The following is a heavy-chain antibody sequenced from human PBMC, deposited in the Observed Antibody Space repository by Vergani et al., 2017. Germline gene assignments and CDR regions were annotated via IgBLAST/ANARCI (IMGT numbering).Heavy chain of an antibody. CDR3: ARPGLYDSSGKFDY. D-gene: IGHD3-22*01. CDR1: GFTFSSYG. CDR2: IWYDGSNK. Sequence: QVQLVESGGGVVQPGRSLRLSCAASGFTFSSYGMHWVRQAPGKGLEWAAVIWYDGSNKYYADSVKGRFTISRDNSKNTLYLEMNSLRAEDTAVYYCARPGLYDSSGKFDYGGQGSLVTVSS. V-gene: IGHV3-33*01. J-gene: IGHJ4*02.